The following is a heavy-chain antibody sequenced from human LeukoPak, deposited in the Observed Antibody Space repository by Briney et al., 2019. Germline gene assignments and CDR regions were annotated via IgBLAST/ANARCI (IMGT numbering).Heavy chain of an antibody. J-gene: IGHJ4*02. CDR1: GFTFTGYY. CDR2: IIPIFGTA. D-gene: IGHD5-18*01. V-gene: IGHV1-69*13. Sequence: ASVKVSCKASGFTFTGYYMHWVRQAPGQGLEWMGGIIPIFGTANYAQKFQGRVTITADESTSTAYMELSSLRSEDTAVYYCARDRRSGYSYGPKFYFDYWGQGTLVTVSS. CDR3: ARDRRSGYSYGPKFYFDY.